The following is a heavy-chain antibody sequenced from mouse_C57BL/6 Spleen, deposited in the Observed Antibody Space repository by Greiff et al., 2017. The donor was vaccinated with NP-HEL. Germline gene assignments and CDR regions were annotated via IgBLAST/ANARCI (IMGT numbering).Heavy chain of an antibody. D-gene: IGHD2-1*01. CDR3: ARGDYGKHFDY. J-gene: IGHJ2*01. CDR2: IDPSDSET. CDR1: GYTFTSYW. V-gene: IGHV1-52*01. Sequence: QVQLQQPGAELVRPGSSVKLSCKASGYTFTSYWMHWVKQRPIQGLEWIGNIDPSDSETHYNQKFKDKATLTVDQSSSAAYMQLSSLTSEDSAVYYCARGDYGKHFDYGGQGTTLTVSS.